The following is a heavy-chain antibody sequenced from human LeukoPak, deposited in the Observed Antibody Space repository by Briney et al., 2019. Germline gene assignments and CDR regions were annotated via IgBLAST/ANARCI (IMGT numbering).Heavy chain of an antibody. D-gene: IGHD3-22*01. J-gene: IGHJ4*02. CDR3: AKGAIDYYDSSGYYPDY. CDR2: IRYDGSNK. V-gene: IGHV3-30*02. CDR1: GYTFSGHY. Sequence: SCKASGYTFSGHYMHWVRQAPGKGLEWVAFIRYDGSNKYYADSVKGRFTISRDNSKNTLYLQMNSLRAEDTAVYYCAKGAIDYYDSSGYYPDYWGQGTLVTVSS.